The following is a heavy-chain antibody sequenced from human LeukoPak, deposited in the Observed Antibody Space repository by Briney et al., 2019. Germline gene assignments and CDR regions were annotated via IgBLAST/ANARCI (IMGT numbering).Heavy chain of an antibody. CDR2: IRSKANSYAT. J-gene: IGHJ4*02. CDR1: GFTFSGSA. V-gene: IGHV3-73*01. Sequence: GGSLRLSCAASGFTFSGSAMHWVRQASGKGLEWVGRIRSKANSYATAYAASVKGRFTISRDDSKNTAYLQMNSLKTEDTAVYYCTTLAEARGVIILDYWGQGTLVTVSS. CDR3: TTLAEARGVIILDY. D-gene: IGHD3-10*01.